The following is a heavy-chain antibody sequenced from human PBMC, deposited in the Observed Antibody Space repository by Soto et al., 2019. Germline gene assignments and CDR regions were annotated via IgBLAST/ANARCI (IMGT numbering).Heavy chain of an antibody. CDR1: GYTFTSYY. CDR2: INPSGGST. V-gene: IGHV1-46*01. CDR3: ARDGWFGELGSGSYYYYGMDV. D-gene: IGHD3-10*01. J-gene: IGHJ6*02. Sequence: ASVKVSCKASGYTFTSYYMHWVRQAPGQRLEWMGIINPSGGSTSYAQKFQGRVTMTRDTSTSTVYMELSNLRSEDTAVYYCARDGWFGELGSGSYYYYGMDVWGQGTTVTVSS.